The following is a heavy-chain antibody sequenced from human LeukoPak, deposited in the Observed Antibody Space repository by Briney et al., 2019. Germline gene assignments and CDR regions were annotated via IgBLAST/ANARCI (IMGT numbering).Heavy chain of an antibody. D-gene: IGHD3-22*01. CDR2: IGTAGDT. Sequence: PGGSLRLSCAASGFTFSSYDMHWVRQATGKGLEWVSAIGTAGDTYYPGSVKGRFTISRENAKNSLYLQMNSLRAGDTAVYYCARGLRYYDSSGYYPNDAFDIWGQGTMVTVSS. CDR1: GFTFSSYD. CDR3: ARGLRYYDSSGYYPNDAFDI. V-gene: IGHV3-13*01. J-gene: IGHJ3*02.